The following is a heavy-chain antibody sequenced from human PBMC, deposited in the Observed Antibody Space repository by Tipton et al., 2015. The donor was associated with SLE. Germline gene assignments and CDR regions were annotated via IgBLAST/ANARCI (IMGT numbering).Heavy chain of an antibody. D-gene: IGHD2/OR15-2a*01. CDR2: IYTSGTT. V-gene: IGHV4-4*07. J-gene: IGHJ6*02. CDR3: ATSDFYGSGQGLDV. CDR1: GGSISDYY. Sequence: TLSLTCTISGGSISDYYWYWIRQPPGKGLEWLGRIYTSGTTYYNPSLKSRLTLSIDTSKNQFSLILSSVTAADTAVYYCATSDFYGSGQGLDVWGQGTTVTVSS.